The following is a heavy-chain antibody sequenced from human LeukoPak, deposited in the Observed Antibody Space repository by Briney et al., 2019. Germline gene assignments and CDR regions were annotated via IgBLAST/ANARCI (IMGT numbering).Heavy chain of an antibody. CDR2: IFNSGDT. D-gene: IGHD1-1*01. J-gene: IGHJ3*02. V-gene: IGHV3-53*01. Sequence: GGSLRLSCAASGFTVSSNYMNWVRQAPGKGLEWDSVIFNSGDTYYADSVKGRFTISRDTSKNTLYPQMNSLRVDDTAVYYCARDPAPATGAFDIWGQGTMVIIS. CDR3: ARDPAPATGAFDI. CDR1: GFTVSSNY.